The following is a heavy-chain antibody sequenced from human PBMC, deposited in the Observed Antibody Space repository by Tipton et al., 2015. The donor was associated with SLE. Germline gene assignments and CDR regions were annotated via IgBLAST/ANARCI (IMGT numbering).Heavy chain of an antibody. V-gene: IGHV3-74*01. CDR2: INRDGSRT. CDR1: GFTFSGSW. J-gene: IGHJ4*02. CDR3: ARGYGGSGYYTDY. D-gene: IGHD3-22*01. Sequence: SLRLSCAASGFTFSGSWMHWVRQVPGKGLVWVSRINRDGSRTNYADSVKGRFTISRDISKNTLYLQMSSLRAEDTAVYYCARGYGGSGYYTDYWGQGTLVTVSS.